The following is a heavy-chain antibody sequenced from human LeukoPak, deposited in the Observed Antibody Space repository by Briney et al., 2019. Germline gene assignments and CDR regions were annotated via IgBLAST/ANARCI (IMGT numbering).Heavy chain of an antibody. D-gene: IGHD3-22*01. V-gene: IGHV4-38-2*02. CDR3: AREVISTTNY. CDR1: GYSISSGYY. Sequence: PSETLSLTCTVSGYSISSGYYRGWIRQPPGKGLEWIGSIYHSGSTYYNPSLKSRVTISVDTSKNQFSLKLSSVTAADTAVYYCAREVISTTNYWGQGTLVTVSS. CDR2: IYHSGST. J-gene: IGHJ4*02.